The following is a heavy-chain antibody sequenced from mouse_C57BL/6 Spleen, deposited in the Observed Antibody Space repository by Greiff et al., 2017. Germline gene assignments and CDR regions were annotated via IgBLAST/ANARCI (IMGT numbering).Heavy chain of an antibody. D-gene: IGHD1-1*01. CDR3: ARGNYGSSYAWFAY. V-gene: IGHV1-26*01. CDR1: GYTFTDYY. J-gene: IGHJ3*01. Sequence: VQLQQSGPELVKPGASVKISCKASGYTFTDYYMNWVKQSHGKSLEWIGDINPNNGGTSYNQKFKGKATLTVDKSSSTAYMELRSLTSEDSAVYYCARGNYGSSYAWFAYWGQGTLVTVSA. CDR2: INPNNGGT.